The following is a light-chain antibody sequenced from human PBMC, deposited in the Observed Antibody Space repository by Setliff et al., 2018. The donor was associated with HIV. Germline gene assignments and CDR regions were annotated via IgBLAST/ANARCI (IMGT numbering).Light chain of an antibody. CDR1: SSDVGAYNY. V-gene: IGLV2-11*01. CDR2: DVS. J-gene: IGLJ1*01. CDR3: CSYTSSLTYV. Sequence: QSVLTQPRSVSGSPGQSVTISCTGTSSDVGAYNYVSWYQQHPGKAPKLMICDVSKRPSGVPDRFSASKSGNTASLTISGLQAEDQADYYCCSYTSSLTYVFGTGTKVTVL.